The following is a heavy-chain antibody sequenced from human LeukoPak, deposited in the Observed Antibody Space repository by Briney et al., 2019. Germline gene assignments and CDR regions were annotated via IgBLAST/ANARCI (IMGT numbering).Heavy chain of an antibody. CDR2: IYWDDDK. V-gene: IGHV2-5*02. CDR1: GFSLSTGGVG. CDR3: ARRPPAGSSSRPPHYFDY. D-gene: IGHD2-2*01. J-gene: IGHJ4*02. Sequence: ESGPTLVKPTQTLTLTCTFSGFSLSTGGVGVGWIRQPPGKALEWLALIYWDDDKRYSPSLKSRLTITKDTSKNQVVLSMTNMDPVDTATYYCARRPPAGSSSRPPHYFDYWGQGTLVTVSS.